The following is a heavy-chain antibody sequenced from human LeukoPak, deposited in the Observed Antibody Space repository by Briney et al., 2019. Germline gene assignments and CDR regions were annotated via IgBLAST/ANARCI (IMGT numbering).Heavy chain of an antibody. CDR1: GYSISSGYY. D-gene: IGHD6-19*01. J-gene: IGHJ4*02. CDR2: IVHSGNT. V-gene: IGHV4-38-2*02. CDR3: ARAPGSGWSN. Sequence: PSETLSLTCTVSGYSISSGYYWGWTRQPPGEGLEWIASIVHSGNTYYKPSLKSRVTISVDTFKNQFSLRLSSVTAADTALYYCARAPGSGWSNWGQGTLVTVSS.